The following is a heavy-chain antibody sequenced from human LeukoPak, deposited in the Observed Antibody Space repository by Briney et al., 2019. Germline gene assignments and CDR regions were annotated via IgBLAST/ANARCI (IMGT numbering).Heavy chain of an antibody. CDR2: IYYSGST. D-gene: IGHD3-22*01. CDR1: GGSISSSSYY. Sequence: PSETLSLTCTVSGGSISSSSYYWGWIRQPPGKGLEWIGSIYYSGSTYYNPSLKSRVTISVDTSKNQFSLKLSSVTAADTAVYYCARGTVRRYDSSGYYSGYFDYWGQGTLVTVSS. CDR3: ARGTVRRYDSSGYYSGYFDY. J-gene: IGHJ4*02. V-gene: IGHV4-39*01.